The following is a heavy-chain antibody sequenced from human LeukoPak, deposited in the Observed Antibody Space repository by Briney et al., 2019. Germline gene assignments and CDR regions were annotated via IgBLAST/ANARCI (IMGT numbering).Heavy chain of an antibody. J-gene: IGHJ6*04. Sequence: PGGSLRLSCAASGFTFSSYSMIWVRQAPGKGLEWGSYISSSGSTIYYADSVKGRFTISRDNAKNSLYLQMNSLRAEDTAVYYCAELGITMIGGVWGKGTTVTISS. CDR1: GFTFSSYS. CDR2: ISSSGSTI. V-gene: IGHV3-48*04. CDR3: AELGITMIGGV. D-gene: IGHD3-10*02.